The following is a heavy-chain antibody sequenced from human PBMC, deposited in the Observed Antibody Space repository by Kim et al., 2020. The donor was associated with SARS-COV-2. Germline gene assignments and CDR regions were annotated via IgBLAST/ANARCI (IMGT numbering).Heavy chain of an antibody. Sequence: ESVKGRFGISRDNARNTLYLQMNSVRDEDTAVYYWAREKYNWTSEDAFDVWGQGTMVTVPS. D-gene: IGHD1-20*01. J-gene: IGHJ3*01. CDR3: AREKYNWTSEDAFDV. V-gene: IGHV3-30*09.